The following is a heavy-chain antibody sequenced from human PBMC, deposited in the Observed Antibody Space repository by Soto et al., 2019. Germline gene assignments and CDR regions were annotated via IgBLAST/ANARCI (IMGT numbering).Heavy chain of an antibody. Sequence: GGALRLSCAASGFTFSSYSMNWVRQAPGKGLEWVSSISSSSSYIYYADSVKGRFTISRDNAKNSLYLQWSSLKASDTAMYYCARSRGYCSSTSCYTGYFDYWGQGTLVTVSS. CDR2: ISSSSSYI. V-gene: IGHV3-21*04. CDR1: GFTFSSYS. J-gene: IGHJ4*02. CDR3: ARSRGYCSSTSCYTGYFDY. D-gene: IGHD2-2*02.